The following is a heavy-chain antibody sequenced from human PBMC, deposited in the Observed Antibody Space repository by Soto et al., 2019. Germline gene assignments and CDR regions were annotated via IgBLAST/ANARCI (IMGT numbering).Heavy chain of an antibody. CDR3: ARGQLLSVFSFGDY. D-gene: IGHD2-2*01. CDR1: GYTFTSYA. V-gene: IGHV1-3*01. CDR2: INAGNGNT. J-gene: IGHJ4*02. Sequence: ASVKVSCKASGYTFTSYAMHWVRQAPGQRLEWMGWINAGNGNTKYSQKFQGRVTITRDTSASTAYMELSSLRSEDTAVYYCARGQLLSVFSFGDYWGQGTLVTVSS.